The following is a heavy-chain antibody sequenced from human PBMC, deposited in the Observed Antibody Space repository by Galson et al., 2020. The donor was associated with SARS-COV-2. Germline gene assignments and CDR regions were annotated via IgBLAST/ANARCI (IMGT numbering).Heavy chain of an antibody. CDR3: ARGRRGTKRGFDL. J-gene: IGHJ4*02. CDR1: GFTFRDYY. CDR2: LSGVRTTI. V-gene: IGHV3-11*01. Sequence: GESLKISCAASGFTFRDYYMTWIRQPPGTGLQFVAYLSGVRTTIFLADSVKGRFTISTDNAKNSVFLQMNSLRADDTAVYYCARGRRGTKRGFDLWGQGTLVTVSS. D-gene: IGHD3-16*01.